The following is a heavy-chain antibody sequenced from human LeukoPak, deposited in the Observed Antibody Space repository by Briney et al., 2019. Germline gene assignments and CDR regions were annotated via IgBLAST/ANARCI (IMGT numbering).Heavy chain of an antibody. CDR1: GGSISSSSYY. CDR3: ARGGRSTWVAATQSDNWFDP. J-gene: IGHJ5*02. Sequence: SETLSLTCTVSGGSISSSSYYWGWIRQPPGKGLEWIGSIYYSGSTNYNPSLKSRVTISVDTSKNQFSLKLSSVTAADTAVYWCARGGRSTWVAATQSDNWFDPWGQGALVTVSS. D-gene: IGHD2-15*01. V-gene: IGHV4-39*07. CDR2: IYYSGST.